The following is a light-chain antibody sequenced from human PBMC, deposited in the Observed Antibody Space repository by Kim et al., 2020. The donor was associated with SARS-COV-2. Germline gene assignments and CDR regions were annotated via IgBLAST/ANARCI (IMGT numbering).Light chain of an antibody. CDR2: EVT. CDR3: SSYAGSNNYV. V-gene: IGLV2-8*01. Sequence: QSALNQPPSASGSPGQSVTISCTGTSSDVGGYNYVSWYQQHPDKAPKLMIYEVTKRPSGVPDRFSGSKSGSTASLTVSGLQAEDEADYYCSSYAGSNNYVFGTGTKVTVL. J-gene: IGLJ1*01. CDR1: SSDVGGYNY.